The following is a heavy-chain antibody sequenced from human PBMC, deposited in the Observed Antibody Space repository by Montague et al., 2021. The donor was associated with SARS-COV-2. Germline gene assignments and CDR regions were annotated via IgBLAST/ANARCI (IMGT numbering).Heavy chain of an antibody. V-gene: IGHV4-39*01. J-gene: IGHJ4*02. CDR3: AGSVVIVALSYFDY. CDR2: FYYTGIT. D-gene: IGHD2-21*01. Sequence: SETLSLTCNVSGGSINSSFYYWGWIRQPPGKGLEWIGCFYYTGITYYNPSLNSRVTISVDTSKNQFSLKLSSVTAADTAVYYCAGSVVIVALSYFDYWGQGTLVTVSS. CDR1: GGSINSSFYY.